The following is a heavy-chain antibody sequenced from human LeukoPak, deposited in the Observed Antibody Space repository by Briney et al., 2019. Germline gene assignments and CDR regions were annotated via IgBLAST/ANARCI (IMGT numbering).Heavy chain of an antibody. V-gene: IGHV1-24*01. CDR1: GYTLTELS. D-gene: IGHD2-2*02. J-gene: IGHJ6*03. CDR2: FDPEDGET. CDR3: ATAGDRCSSTSCYNRGYYYYYYMDV. Sequence: GASVKVSCKVSGYTLTELSMHWVRQAPGKGLEWMGGFDPEDGETIYAQKFQGRVTMTEDTSTDTAYMELSSLRSEDTAVYYCATAGDRCSSTSCYNRGYYYYYYMDVWGKGTTVTVSS.